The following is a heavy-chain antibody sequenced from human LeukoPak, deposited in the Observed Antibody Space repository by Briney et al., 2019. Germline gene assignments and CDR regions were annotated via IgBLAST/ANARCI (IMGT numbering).Heavy chain of an antibody. CDR1: GGSISSGGYS. V-gene: IGHV4-30-2*01. Sequence: SQTLSPTCAVSGGSISSGGYSWSWIRQPPGKGLERIGYIYHSGSTYYNPSLKSRVTISVDRSKNQFSLKLSSVTAADTAVYYCARANVYGDRSFDYWGQGTLVTVSS. D-gene: IGHD4-17*01. CDR3: ARANVYGDRSFDY. CDR2: IYHSGST. J-gene: IGHJ4*02.